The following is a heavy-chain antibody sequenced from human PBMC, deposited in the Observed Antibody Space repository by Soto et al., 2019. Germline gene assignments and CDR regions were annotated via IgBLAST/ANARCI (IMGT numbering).Heavy chain of an antibody. CDR3: AKERGMGYCKCGACDSALGDC. Sequence: HLVESGGGLVQPGGSLRLSCAVSGFSVGTNYMSWFRQAPGKGLECISIIYSGDNAYYADSVKGRSTISRDMSKNTQVLQRNSLRVEDTGIYYCAKERGMGYCKCGACDSALGDCWGQGTPV. CDR2: IYSGDNA. J-gene: IGHJ4*02. CDR1: GFSVGTNY. D-gene: IGHD2-8*02. V-gene: IGHV3-66*01.